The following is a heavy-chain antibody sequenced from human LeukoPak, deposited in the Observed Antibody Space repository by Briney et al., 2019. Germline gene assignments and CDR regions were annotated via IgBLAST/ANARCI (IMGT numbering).Heavy chain of an antibody. J-gene: IGHJ4*02. CDR1: GFTFSSYW. V-gene: IGHV3-7*02. D-gene: IGHD4-17*01. CDR3: ARTSGFGDYGYEY. CDR2: IKQDGIEK. Sequence: GGSLRLSCAASGFTFSSYWMSWVHQAPGKGLEWVANIKQDGIEKYCMDSVKGRFTISRDNAKNSLYLQMNSLRAEDTAVFYCARTSGFGDYGYEYWGQGTLVTVSS.